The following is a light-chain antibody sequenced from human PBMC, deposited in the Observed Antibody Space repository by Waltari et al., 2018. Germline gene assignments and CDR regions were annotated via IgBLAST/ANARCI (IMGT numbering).Light chain of an antibody. Sequence: SSELTQDPAVSVALGQTVRITCQGDSLSRSSATWDQQKPGQAPVFVIYGKVNRPSGIPDRFSGSRSGNTAYLTISGAQAEDEGDYYCSSRDSSGNQVVFGGGTTLTVL. CDR2: GKV. J-gene: IGLJ2*01. CDR1: SLSRSS. CDR3: SSRDSSGNQVV. V-gene: IGLV3-19*01.